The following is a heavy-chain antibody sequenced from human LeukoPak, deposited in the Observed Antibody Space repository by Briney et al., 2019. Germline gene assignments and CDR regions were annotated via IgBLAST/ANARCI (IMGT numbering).Heavy chain of an antibody. CDR1: GFTFSDYY. CDR2: IFNSGST. D-gene: IGHD2-15*01. V-gene: IGHV4-59*08. J-gene: IGHJ3*02. CDR3: ARRPAYCSGGICYVRAFDI. Sequence: LRLSCAASGFTFSDYYMSWIRQAPGKGLEWIGYIFNSGSTSYNPSLKSRVSISEDTSKNHFSLRLSSVSAADTAVYYCARRPAYCSGGICYVRAFDIWGQGTMVTVSS.